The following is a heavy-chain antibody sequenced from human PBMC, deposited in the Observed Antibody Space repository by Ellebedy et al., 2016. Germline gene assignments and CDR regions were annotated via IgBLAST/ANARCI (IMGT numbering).Heavy chain of an antibody. CDR2: IIPIFGTA. CDR3: ARYPPEVGATGYFDY. V-gene: IGHV1-69*13. Sequence: SVKVSXXASGYTFSSYAISWVRQAPGQGLEWMGGIIPIFGTANYAQKFQGRVTITADESTSTAYMELSSLRSEDTAVYYCARYPPEVGATGYFDYWGQGTLVTVSS. J-gene: IGHJ4*02. D-gene: IGHD1-26*01. CDR1: GYTFSSYA.